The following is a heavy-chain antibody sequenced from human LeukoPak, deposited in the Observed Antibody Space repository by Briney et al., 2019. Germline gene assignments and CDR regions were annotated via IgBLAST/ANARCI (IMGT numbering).Heavy chain of an antibody. D-gene: IGHD5-12*01. V-gene: IGHV3-30*04. CDR3: ARDRVGGYSGYYIFDY. CDR2: ISYDGSNK. CDR1: GFTFSSYA. J-gene: IGHJ4*02. Sequence: GGSLRLSCAASGFTFSSYAMHWVRQAPGKGLEWVAVISYDGSNKYYADSVKGRFTISRDNSKNTLYLQMNSLRAGDTAVYYCARDRVGGYSGYYIFDYWGQGTLVTVSS.